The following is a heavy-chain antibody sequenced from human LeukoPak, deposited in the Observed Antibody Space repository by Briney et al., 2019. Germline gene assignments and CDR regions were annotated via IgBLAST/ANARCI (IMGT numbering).Heavy chain of an antibody. V-gene: IGHV3-23*01. J-gene: IGHJ6*04. Sequence: GGSLRLSCAASGFSFSGYGMSWVRQAPGKGLEWVSAISGSGGSTYYADSVKGRFTISRDNSKNTLHLQMNSLGAEDTAVYYCAELGITMIGGVWGKGTTVTIPS. CDR1: GFSFSGYG. D-gene: IGHD3-10*02. CDR2: ISGSGGST. CDR3: AELGITMIGGV.